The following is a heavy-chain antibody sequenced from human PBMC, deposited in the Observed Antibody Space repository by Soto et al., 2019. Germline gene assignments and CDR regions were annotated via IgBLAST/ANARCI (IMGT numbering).Heavy chain of an antibody. Sequence: GGSLRLSCSASGFTFSSYAMHWVRQAPGKGLEYVSAISSNGGSTYYEDSVKGRFTISRDNSKNTLYLQMSSLRAEDTAVYYCVNILYNWNDAVIDYYYYGMDVWGQGTTVTVSS. CDR3: VNILYNWNDAVIDYYYYGMDV. CDR2: ISSNGGST. CDR1: GFTFSSYA. V-gene: IGHV3-64D*06. J-gene: IGHJ6*02. D-gene: IGHD1-20*01.